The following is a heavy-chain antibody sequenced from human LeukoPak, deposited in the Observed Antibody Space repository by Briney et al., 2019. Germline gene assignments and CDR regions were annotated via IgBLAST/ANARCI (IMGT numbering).Heavy chain of an antibody. Sequence: GGSLRLSCAASGFTFSNAWMSWVRQAPGKGLEWVGRIKSKTDGGTTDYAAPVKGRFTISRDDSKNTLYLQMNSLKTEDTAVYYCTTGDIVVVSDAFDIWGQGTIVTVSS. D-gene: IGHD2-15*01. CDR2: IKSKTDGGTT. V-gene: IGHV3-15*01. CDR3: TTGDIVVVSDAFDI. J-gene: IGHJ3*02. CDR1: GFTFSNAW.